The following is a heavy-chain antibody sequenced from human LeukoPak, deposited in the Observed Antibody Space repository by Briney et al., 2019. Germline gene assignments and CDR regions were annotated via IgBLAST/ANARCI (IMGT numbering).Heavy chain of an antibody. CDR2: IYTSGST. Sequence: SETLSLTCTVSGGSISRGTSYWGWIRQPAGKGLEWIGRIYTSGSTHYNPSLKSRVTISVDTSKNQFSLRLSSVTAADTAVYYCARDQYYYYMDVWGKGTTVTVSS. V-gene: IGHV4-61*02. J-gene: IGHJ6*03. CDR3: ARDQYYYYMDV. CDR1: GGSISRGTSY.